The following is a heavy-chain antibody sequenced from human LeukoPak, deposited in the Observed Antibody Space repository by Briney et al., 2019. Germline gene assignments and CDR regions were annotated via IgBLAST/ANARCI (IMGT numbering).Heavy chain of an antibody. D-gene: IGHD1-1*01. CDR1: GGSFSNYY. Sequence: SETLSLTCAVYGGSFSNYYWTWIRQTPGRGHEWIGESSHTGDITNYNPSLKSRATISVDSSKKQFSLKVTSVTAADTGIYYCARVPAVTARPCDIWGPGTVVTVSS. CDR3: ARVPAVTARPCDI. V-gene: IGHV4-34*01. CDR2: SSHTGDIT. J-gene: IGHJ4*02.